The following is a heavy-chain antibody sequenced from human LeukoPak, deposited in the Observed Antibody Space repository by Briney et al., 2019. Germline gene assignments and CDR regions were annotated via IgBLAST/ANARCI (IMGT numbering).Heavy chain of an antibody. J-gene: IGHJ3*02. Sequence: GGSLRLSCAASGFAVSSNFMSWVRQAPGKGLEWVSLIYSGGSTYYADSVKGRFTISRDISKNTLFLQLNSLRAEGTAVYYCARGGVVVAAIDAFDIWGQGTLVTVSS. D-gene: IGHD2-15*01. V-gene: IGHV3-66*01. CDR1: GFAVSSNF. CDR2: IYSGGST. CDR3: ARGGVVVAAIDAFDI.